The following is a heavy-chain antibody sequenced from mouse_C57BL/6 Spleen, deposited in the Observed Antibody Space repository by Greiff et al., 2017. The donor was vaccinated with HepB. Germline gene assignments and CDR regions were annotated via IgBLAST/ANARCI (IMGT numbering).Heavy chain of an antibody. CDR2: IDPSDSET. CDR1: GYTFTSYW. D-gene: IGHD4-1*01. J-gene: IGHJ4*01. V-gene: IGHV1-52*01. Sequence: VKLQQPGAELVRPGSSVKLSCKASGYTFTSYWMHWVKQRPIQGLEWIGNIDPSDSETHYNQKFKDKATLTVDKSSSTAYMQLSSLTSEDSAVYYCARFGSYAMDYWGQGTSVTVSS. CDR3: ARFGSYAMDY.